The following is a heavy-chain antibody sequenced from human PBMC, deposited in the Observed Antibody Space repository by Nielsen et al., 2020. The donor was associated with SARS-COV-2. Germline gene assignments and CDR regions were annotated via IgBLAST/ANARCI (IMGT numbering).Heavy chain of an antibody. J-gene: IGHJ4*02. V-gene: IGHV4-30-4*01. CDR1: GGSINSGDFY. CDR3: ARDKAAKVGASFYFDY. Sequence: LRLSCIFSGGSINSGDFYWSWIRQPPGKGLEWIGYIYYSGSTYYNPSLKSRLTISMDTSKNQFSLKLTSVTAADTAVYYCARDKAAKVGASFYFDYWGQGTLVTVSS. D-gene: IGHD1-26*01. CDR2: IYYSGST.